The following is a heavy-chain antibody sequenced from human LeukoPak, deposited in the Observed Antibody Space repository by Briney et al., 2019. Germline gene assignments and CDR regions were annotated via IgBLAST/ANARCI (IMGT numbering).Heavy chain of an antibody. V-gene: IGHV4-61*02. CDR2: IYTSGST. CDR3: ARAYSSWSITGTTIDAFDI. Sequence: SQTLSLTCTVSGGSISSGSYYWSWIRQPAGKGLEWIGRIYTSGSTNYNPSLKSRVTISVDTSKNQFSLKLSSVTAADTAVYYCARAYSSWSITGTTIDAFDIWGQGTMVTVSS. J-gene: IGHJ3*02. CDR1: GGSISSGSYY. D-gene: IGHD1-20*01.